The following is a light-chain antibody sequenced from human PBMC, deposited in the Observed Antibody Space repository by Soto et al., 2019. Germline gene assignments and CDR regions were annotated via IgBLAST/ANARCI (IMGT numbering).Light chain of an antibody. CDR1: QTIPSN. CDR2: GVS. CDR3: QQYDTWPPV. Sequence: IVMTQSPATLSVSPGERATLSCRASQTIPSNLAWYQQKPGQAPRLFIYGVSTRAPGVSARFSGSGSGTEFTLTISSLQSEDFAVYYCQQYDTWPPVFGGGTKVEI. V-gene: IGKV3-15*01. J-gene: IGKJ4*01.